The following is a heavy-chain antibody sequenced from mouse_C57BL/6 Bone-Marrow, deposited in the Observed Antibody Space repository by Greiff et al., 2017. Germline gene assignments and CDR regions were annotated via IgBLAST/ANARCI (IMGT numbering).Heavy chain of an antibody. J-gene: IGHJ2*01. CDR3: ARRGQDYDGYYFDY. CDR1: GYTFTSYW. CDR2: IYPGSGST. Sequence: QVQLQQPGAELVKPGASVKMSCKASGYTFTSYWITWVKQRPGQGLEWIGDIYPGSGSTNYNEKFKSKATLTVDTSSSTAYMQLSSLTSEDSAVYYGARRGQDYDGYYFDYWGQGTTLTVSS. D-gene: IGHD2-4*01. V-gene: IGHV1-55*01.